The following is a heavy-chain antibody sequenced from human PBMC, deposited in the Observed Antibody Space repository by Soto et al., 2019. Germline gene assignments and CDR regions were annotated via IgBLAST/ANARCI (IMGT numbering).Heavy chain of an antibody. D-gene: IGHD6-19*01. CDR1: GGSISSSSYY. Sequence: PSETLSLTCTVSGGSISSSSYYWGWIRQPPGKGLEWIGSIYYSGSTYYNPSLKSRVTISVDTSKNQFSLKLSSVTAADTAVYYCARHRKYSSGPTFGYYYYYMDVWGKGTTVTVSS. V-gene: IGHV4-39*01. CDR2: IYYSGST. J-gene: IGHJ6*03. CDR3: ARHRKYSSGPTFGYYYYYMDV.